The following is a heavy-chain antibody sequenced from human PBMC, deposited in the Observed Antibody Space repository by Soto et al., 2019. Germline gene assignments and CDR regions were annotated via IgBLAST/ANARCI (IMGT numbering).Heavy chain of an antibody. CDR2: ISGSGGST. V-gene: IGHV3-23*01. CDR1: GFTFSSYA. CDR3: AKGVRGVQNNFDY. D-gene: IGHD3-10*01. Sequence: EVQLLESGGGLVQPGGSLRLSCAASGFTFSSYAMSWVRQAPGKGLEWVSAISGSGGSTYYADSVKGRFTISRDNSKNTLYMQMNSLRAEDTAVYYCAKGVRGVQNNFDYWGQGTLVTVSS. J-gene: IGHJ4*02.